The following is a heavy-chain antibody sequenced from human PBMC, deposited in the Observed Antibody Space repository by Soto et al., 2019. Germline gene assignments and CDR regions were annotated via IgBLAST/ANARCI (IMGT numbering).Heavy chain of an antibody. CDR1: GGSISSGGYS. CDR2: IYHSGST. J-gene: IGHJ3*02. D-gene: IGHD3-9*01. V-gene: IGHV4-30-2*01. Sequence: QLQLQESGSGLVKPSQTLSLTCAVSGGSISSGGYSWSWIRQPPGKGLEWIGYIYHSGSTYYNPSLKSRVTISVDRSKNQFSLKLSSVTAADTAVYYCARVPQILTGYYPDAFDIWGQGTMVTVSS. CDR3: ARVPQILTGYYPDAFDI.